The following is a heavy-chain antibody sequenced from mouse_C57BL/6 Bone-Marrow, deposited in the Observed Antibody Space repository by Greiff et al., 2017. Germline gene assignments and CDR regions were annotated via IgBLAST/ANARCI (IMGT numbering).Heavy chain of an antibody. CDR1: GFTFSSYA. CDR3: ARDPIPHDVYYDY. J-gene: IGHJ2*01. CDR2: ISDGGSYT. V-gene: IGHV5-4*01. Sequence: EVHLVESGGGLVKPGGSLKLSCAASGFTFSSYAMSWVRQTPEKRLEWVATISDGGSYTYYPDNVKGRFTISRDNAKNNLYLQRSHLKSEDTAMYYCARDPIPHDVYYDYWGQGTTLTVSS. D-gene: IGHD2-3*01.